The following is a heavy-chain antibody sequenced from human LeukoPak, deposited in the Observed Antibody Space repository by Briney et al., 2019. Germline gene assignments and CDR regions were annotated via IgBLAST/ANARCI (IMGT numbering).Heavy chain of an antibody. CDR2: INPNSGGT. D-gene: IGHD3-10*01. Sequence: ASVKVSCKASGYTFTGYYMHWVRQAPGQGLEWMGWINPNSGGTNYAQKFQGRVTMTRDTSISTAYMELSSLRSEDTAVYYCARGQMVRGVHNWFDPWGQGTLVTVSS. CDR1: GYTFTGYY. J-gene: IGHJ5*02. CDR3: ARGQMVRGVHNWFDP. V-gene: IGHV1-2*02.